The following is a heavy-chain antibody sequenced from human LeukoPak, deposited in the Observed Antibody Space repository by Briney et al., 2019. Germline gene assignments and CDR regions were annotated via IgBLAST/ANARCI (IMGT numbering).Heavy chain of an antibody. CDR2: INHSGST. CDR1: GGSFSGYY. Sequence: SETLSLTCAVYGGSFSGYYWSWIRQPPGKGLEWIGEINHSGSTNYNPSLKSRVTISVDTSKNQFSLKLSSVTAAYTAVYYRARVAAAGTWTDYWGQGTLVTVSS. D-gene: IGHD6-13*01. V-gene: IGHV4-34*01. J-gene: IGHJ4*02. CDR3: ARVAAAGTWTDY.